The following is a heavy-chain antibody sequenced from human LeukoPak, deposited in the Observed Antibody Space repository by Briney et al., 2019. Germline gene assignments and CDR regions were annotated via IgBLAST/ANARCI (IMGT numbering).Heavy chain of an antibody. V-gene: IGHV3-48*03. CDR1: GFTLRNYE. J-gene: IGHJ4*02. CDR3: ARLFEHNSL. CDR2: ISSATT. Sequence: GGSLRLSYAASGFTLRNYEMNWVRQAPGRGLEWVSFISSATTKYSDSVRGRFTVSRDNAKNSLFLQMNSLRAEDSAVYYCARLFEHNSLWGQGTLVTVSS. D-gene: IGHD1-14*01.